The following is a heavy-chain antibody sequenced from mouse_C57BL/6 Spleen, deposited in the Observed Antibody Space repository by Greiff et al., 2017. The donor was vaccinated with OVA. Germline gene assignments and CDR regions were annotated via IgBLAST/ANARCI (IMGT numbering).Heavy chain of an antibody. D-gene: IGHD1-1*01. CDR2: INPSSGYT. J-gene: IGHJ2*01. CDR3: ARSRITTVVAHFDY. Sequence: VQLVESGAELAKPGASVKLSCKASGYTFTSYWMHWVKQRPGQGLEWIGYINPSSGYTKYNQKFKDKAALTADKSSSTAYMQLSSLTYEDSAVYYCARSRITTVVAHFDYWGQGTTLTVSS. V-gene: IGHV1-7*01. CDR1: GYTFTSYW.